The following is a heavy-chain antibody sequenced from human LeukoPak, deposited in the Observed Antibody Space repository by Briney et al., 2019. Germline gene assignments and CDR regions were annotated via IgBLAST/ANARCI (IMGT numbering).Heavy chain of an antibody. CDR3: AKDRIAVAGTSYFDY. Sequence: PGGALRLSCAASGFTFSSYGMHWVRQAPGKGLEWGAVISYDGSNKYYADSVKGRFTISRDNAKNTLYLQMNTLRAEDTAVYYCAKDRIAVAGTSYFDYWGQGTLVTVSS. J-gene: IGHJ4*02. CDR2: ISYDGSNK. D-gene: IGHD6-19*01. CDR1: GFTFSSYG. V-gene: IGHV3-30*18.